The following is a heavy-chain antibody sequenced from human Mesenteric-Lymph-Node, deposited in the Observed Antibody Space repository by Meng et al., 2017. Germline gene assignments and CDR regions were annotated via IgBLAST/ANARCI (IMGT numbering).Heavy chain of an antibody. CDR3: ARGSYGDPIDY. V-gene: IGHV3-33*01. CDR2: IWYDGSNK. J-gene: IGHJ4*02. D-gene: IGHD4-17*01. Sequence: GESLKISCAASGFTFSSYGMHWVRQAPGKGLERVAVIWYDGSNKYYADSVKGRFTISRDNSKNTLYLQMNSLRAEDTAVYYCARGSYGDPIDYWGQGTLVTVSS. CDR1: GFTFSSYG.